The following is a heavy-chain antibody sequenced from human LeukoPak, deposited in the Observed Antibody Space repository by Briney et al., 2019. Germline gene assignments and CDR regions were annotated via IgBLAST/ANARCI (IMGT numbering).Heavy chain of an antibody. Sequence: PSETLSLACTVSGGSISSYYWSWIRQPPGKGLEWIGYIYYSGSTKYNPSLKSRVTISVDASKTQFSLKLNSVTAADTAVYYCARGSRELYYFDYWGQGTLVTVSS. J-gene: IGHJ4*02. V-gene: IGHV4-59*01. CDR2: IYYSGST. CDR3: ARGSRELYYFDY. D-gene: IGHD1-7*01. CDR1: GGSISSYY.